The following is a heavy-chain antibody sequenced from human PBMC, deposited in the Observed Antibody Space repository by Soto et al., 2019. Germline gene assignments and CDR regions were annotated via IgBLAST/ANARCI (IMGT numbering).Heavy chain of an antibody. CDR2: ISYDGSNK. Sequence: QVQLVESGGGVVQPGRSLRLSCAASGFTFSSYAMHWVHQAPGKGLEWVAVISYDGSNKYYADSVKGRFTISRDNSKNTLYLQMNSLRAEDTAVYYCARDSSGPYYGMDVWGQGTTVTVSS. D-gene: IGHD3-22*01. CDR1: GFTFSSYA. CDR3: ARDSSGPYYGMDV. V-gene: IGHV3-30-3*01. J-gene: IGHJ6*02.